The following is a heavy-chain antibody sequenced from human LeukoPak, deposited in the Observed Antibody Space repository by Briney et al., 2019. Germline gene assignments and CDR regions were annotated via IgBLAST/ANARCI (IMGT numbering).Heavy chain of an antibody. D-gene: IGHD3-3*01. Sequence: PGGSLRLSCAASGFTFSSYGMHWIRQAPGKGLEWVAFIRYDGSNKYYADSVKGRFTISRDNSKNTLYLQMNSLRAEDTAVYYCAKEAVAFDFWSGYFDYWGQGTLVTVSS. CDR3: AKEAVAFDFWSGYFDY. CDR1: GFTFSSYG. CDR2: IRYDGSNK. J-gene: IGHJ4*02. V-gene: IGHV3-30*02.